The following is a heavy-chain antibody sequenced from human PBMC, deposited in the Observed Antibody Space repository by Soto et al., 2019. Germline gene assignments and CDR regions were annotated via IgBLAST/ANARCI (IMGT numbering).Heavy chain of an antibody. CDR2: INPDNFNT. V-gene: IGHV1-3*01. J-gene: IGHJ5*02. CDR3: ARSIATGQLDP. D-gene: IGHD6-6*01. CDR1: GYTFTRYT. Sequence: QVQLVQSGAEVKKPGASVKISCKASGYTFTRYTMNWVRQAPGQRLEWMGWINPDNFNTKSSQKFQDRVIITRDTSASTAYMDLSSLRSEDTAVYYCARSIATGQLDPWGQGTLVTVSS.